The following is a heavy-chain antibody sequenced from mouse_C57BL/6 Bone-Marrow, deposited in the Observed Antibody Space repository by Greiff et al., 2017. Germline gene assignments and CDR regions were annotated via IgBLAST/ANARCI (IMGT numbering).Heavy chain of an antibody. CDR1: GYTFTSYW. CDR3: ARGHSSYYAWDY. D-gene: IGHD1-1*01. Sequence: QVQLQQPGAELVMPGASVKLSCKASGYTFTSYWMHWVKQRPGQGLEWIGVIDPSDSYTNYNQKFKGKSTLTVDKSSSTAYMQLSSLTSEDSAVYDCARGHSSYYAWDYWGQGTSVTVSS. J-gene: IGHJ4*01. CDR2: IDPSDSYT. V-gene: IGHV1-69*01.